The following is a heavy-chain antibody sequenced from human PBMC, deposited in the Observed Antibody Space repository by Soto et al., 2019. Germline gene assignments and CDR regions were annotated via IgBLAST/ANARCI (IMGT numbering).Heavy chain of an antibody. Sequence: GESLKISCKGSGYSFTSYWICRVCQMPGKGLEWMGIIYPGDSDIRYSPSFQGQVTISADKSISTAYLQWSSLKASDTAMYYCARHAGIAARPVFYYYGMDVWGQGT. CDR1: GYSFTSYW. CDR3: ARHAGIAARPVFYYYGMDV. J-gene: IGHJ6*02. D-gene: IGHD6-6*01. V-gene: IGHV5-51*01. CDR2: IYPGDSDI.